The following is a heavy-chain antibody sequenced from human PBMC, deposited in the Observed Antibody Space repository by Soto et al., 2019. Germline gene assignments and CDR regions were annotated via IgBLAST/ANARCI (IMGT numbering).Heavy chain of an antibody. V-gene: IGHV4-34*01. CDR1: GGSFSGYY. J-gene: IGHJ6*03. Sequence: QVQLQQWGAGLLKPSETLSLTCAVYGGSFSGYYWSWIRQPPGKGLEWIGEINHSGSTNYNPSLKSRVTISVDTSKNQFPLKLSSVTAADTAVYYCARGAPDIVVVVAASQNYYYYMDVWGKGTTVTVSS. CDR2: INHSGST. CDR3: ARGAPDIVVVVAASQNYYYYMDV. D-gene: IGHD2-15*01.